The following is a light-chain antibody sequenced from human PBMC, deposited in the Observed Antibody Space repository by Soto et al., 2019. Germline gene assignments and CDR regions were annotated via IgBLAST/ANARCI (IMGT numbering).Light chain of an antibody. V-gene: IGLV2-14*01. J-gene: IGLJ1*01. CDR2: DVS. CDR3: SSYTSSSTYA. Sequence: QSALTQPASVSGSPGQSITISCPGTSSDVGGYNYVSWYQQHPGKAPKLMIYDVSNRPSGVSNRFSGSKSGNTASLTISGLQAEDEADYYCSSYTSSSTYAFGTGTRSPS. CDR1: SSDVGGYNY.